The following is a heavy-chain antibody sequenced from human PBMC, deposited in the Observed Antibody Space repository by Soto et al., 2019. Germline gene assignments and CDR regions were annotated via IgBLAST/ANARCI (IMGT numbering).Heavy chain of an antibody. CDR2: IYPGDSDT. J-gene: IGHJ5*02. CDR3: ARSIAARQGNWFDP. Sequence: PGESLKISCKGSGYSFTSYWIGWVRQMPGKGLEWMGIIYPGDSDTRYRPSFQGHFTISADMSISTAYLQWSSLKVSVTAMYYCARSIAARQGNWFDPWGQGTLVPVSS. CDR1: GYSFTSYW. V-gene: IGHV5-51*01. D-gene: IGHD6-6*01.